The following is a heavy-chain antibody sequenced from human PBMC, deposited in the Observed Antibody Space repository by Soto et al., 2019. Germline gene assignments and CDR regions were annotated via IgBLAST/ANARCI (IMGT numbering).Heavy chain of an antibody. CDR1: GFTFDDYG. Sequence: TGGSLRLSCAASGFTFDDYGMSWVRQAPGKGLEWVSGINWNGGSTGYADSVKGRFTISRDNAKNSLYLQMNSLRAEDTALYYCVRSKGGYSYGTPFDYWGQGTLVTVSS. V-gene: IGHV3-20*04. J-gene: IGHJ4*02. D-gene: IGHD5-18*01. CDR2: INWNGGST. CDR3: VRSKGGYSYGTPFDY.